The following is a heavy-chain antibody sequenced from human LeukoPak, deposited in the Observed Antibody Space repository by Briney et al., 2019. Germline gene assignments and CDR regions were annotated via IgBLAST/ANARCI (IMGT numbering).Heavy chain of an antibody. CDR3: ATVWGTSSRFDY. D-gene: IGHD3-16*01. CDR1: GFTFSSYW. J-gene: IGHJ4*02. V-gene: IGHV3-7*01. CDR2: INQDGSAK. Sequence: QPGGSQRLSCAASGFTFSSYWMSWVRQVPGKGLEWVANINQDGSAKYYVDSLRGRFTISRDNAKNSLYLQINSLRAEDTAVYYCATVWGTSSRFDYWGQGTLVTVSS.